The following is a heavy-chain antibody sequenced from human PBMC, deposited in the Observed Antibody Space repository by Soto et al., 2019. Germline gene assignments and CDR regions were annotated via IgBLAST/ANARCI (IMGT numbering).Heavy chain of an antibody. Sequence: QITLNESGPTVVRPTETLTLTCRFSGFSLTTSGVGVVWIRQSPGKAPEWLALIYWDDDKRYSASLKSRLTITKDTSKVQAVLTVSDLDPTDTATYYCAHRVLRTVFGLVTTTAIYFAFWGQGTPVAVSS. CDR1: GFSLTTSGVG. J-gene: IGHJ4*02. CDR2: IYWDDDK. D-gene: IGHD3-3*01. V-gene: IGHV2-5*02. CDR3: AHRVLRTVFGLVTTTAIYFAF.